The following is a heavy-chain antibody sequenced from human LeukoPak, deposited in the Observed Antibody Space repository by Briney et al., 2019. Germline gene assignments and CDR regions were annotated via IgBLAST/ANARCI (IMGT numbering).Heavy chain of an antibody. D-gene: IGHD2-15*01. J-gene: IGHJ4*02. CDR3: AREDIVVVVTATEEIYYFDY. CDR2: IKQDGSEK. V-gene: IGHV3-7*01. CDR1: GFTFDDYG. Sequence: PGGSLRLSCAASGFTFDDYGMSWVRQAPGKGLEWVANIKQDGSEKYYVDSVKGRFTISRDNAKNSLYLQMNSLRAEDAAVYYCAREDIVVVVTATEEIYYFDYWGQGTLVTVSS.